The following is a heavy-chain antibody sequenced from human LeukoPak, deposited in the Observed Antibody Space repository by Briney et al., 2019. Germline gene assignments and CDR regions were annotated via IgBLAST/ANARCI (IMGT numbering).Heavy chain of an antibody. CDR3: ARAPWLGEPTPPIDY. Sequence: GASVKVSCKASGYTFTGYYMHWVRQAPGQGLEWMGWINPNSGGTNYAQKFQGRVTMTRDTSISTAYMELSRLRSDDTAVYYCARAPWLGEPTPPIDYWGQGTLVTVSS. D-gene: IGHD3-10*01. CDR2: INPNSGGT. V-gene: IGHV1-2*02. J-gene: IGHJ4*02. CDR1: GYTFTGYY.